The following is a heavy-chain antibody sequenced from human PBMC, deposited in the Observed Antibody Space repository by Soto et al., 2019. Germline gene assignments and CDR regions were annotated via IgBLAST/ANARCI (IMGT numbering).Heavy chain of an antibody. Sequence: EVQLLESGGDLIEPGGSLRLSCAASGFMFNNYAMSWVRQAPGRRLEWVSTISGGIATSYHPDSVRCRFSISRDVSKNTVFLQLNNLRVADTARLCCAKATINTCRGATCSYFESWGQGIRVTVSS. D-gene: IGHD2-15*01. V-gene: IGHV3-23*01. CDR3: AKATINTCRGATCSYFES. J-gene: IGHJ4*02. CDR2: ISGGIATS. CDR1: GFMFNNYA.